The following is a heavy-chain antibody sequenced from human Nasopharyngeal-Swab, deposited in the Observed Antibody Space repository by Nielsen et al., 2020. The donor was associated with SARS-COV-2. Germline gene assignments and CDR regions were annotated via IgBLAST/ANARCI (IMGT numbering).Heavy chain of an antibody. D-gene: IGHD6-19*01. Sequence: ASVKVSCKASGYTFTSYGISWVRQAPGQGLEWMGWISAYNGNTNYAQKLQGRVTMTTDTSTSTAYMELRSLRSDDTAVYYCARDVRIAVAGYYYYYGMDVWGQGTTVTVSS. CDR3: ARDVRIAVAGYYYYYGMDV. V-gene: IGHV1-18*01. CDR2: ISAYNGNT. CDR1: GYTFTSYG. J-gene: IGHJ6*02.